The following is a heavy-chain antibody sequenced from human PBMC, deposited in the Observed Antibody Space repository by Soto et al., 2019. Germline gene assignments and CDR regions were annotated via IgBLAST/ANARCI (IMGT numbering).Heavy chain of an antibody. CDR1: GGSISSGGYS. V-gene: IGHV4-31*03. J-gene: IGHJ4*02. CDR3: ARDAGYGHHFDY. Sequence: PSETLSLTCTVSGGSISSGGYSWSWIRQHPGKGLEWIGYIYYSGSTYYNPSLKSRVTISVDTSKNQFSLKLSSVTAADTAVYYCARDAGYGHHFDYRGQGTLVAVSS. CDR2: IYYSGST. D-gene: IGHD3-16*01.